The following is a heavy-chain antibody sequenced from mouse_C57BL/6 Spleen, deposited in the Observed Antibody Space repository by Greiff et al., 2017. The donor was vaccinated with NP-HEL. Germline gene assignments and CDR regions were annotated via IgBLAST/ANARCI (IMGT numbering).Heavy chain of an antibody. CDR1: GYTFTSYW. D-gene: IGHD1-1*02. Sequence: QVQLQQPGAELVMPGASVKLSCKASGYTFTSYWMHWVKQRPGQGLEWIGEIDPSDSYTNYNQKFKGKSTLTVDKSASTAYMQLSSLTSEDSAVYYCASCGSFGVAGAIDYWGQGTSVTVSS. J-gene: IGHJ4*01. V-gene: IGHV1-69*01. CDR2: IDPSDSYT. CDR3: ASCGSFGVAGAIDY.